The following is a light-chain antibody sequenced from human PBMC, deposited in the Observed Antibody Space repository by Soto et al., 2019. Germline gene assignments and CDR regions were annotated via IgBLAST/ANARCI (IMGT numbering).Light chain of an antibody. CDR3: QQYDTSPRT. Sequence: EVMLTQSPGTLSLSPGERATLSCRASQSVSSNYLAWYQQKSDQAPRLLIYGASNRATGIPDRFSGSGSGTDVTLTIRRLEPEDFAVYYCQQYDTSPRTFGQGTKVEFK. CDR1: QSVSSNY. V-gene: IGKV3-20*01. CDR2: GAS. J-gene: IGKJ1*01.